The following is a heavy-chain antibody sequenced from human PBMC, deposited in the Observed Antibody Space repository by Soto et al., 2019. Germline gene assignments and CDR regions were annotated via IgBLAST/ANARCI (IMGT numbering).Heavy chain of an antibody. Sequence: ASVKVSCKASGFTFTSYAMHWVRQAPGQRLEWMGWINAGNGNTKYSQKFQGRVTITRDTSASTAYMELSSLRSEDTAVYYCASWGGVVVVPAASKNDAFDIWGQGTMVTVSS. CDR3: ASWGGVVVVPAASKNDAFDI. CDR2: INAGNGNT. CDR1: GFTFTSYA. D-gene: IGHD2-2*01. J-gene: IGHJ3*02. V-gene: IGHV1-3*01.